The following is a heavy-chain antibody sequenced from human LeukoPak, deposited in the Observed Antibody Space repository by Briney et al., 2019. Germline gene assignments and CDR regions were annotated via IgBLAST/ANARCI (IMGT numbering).Heavy chain of an antibody. CDR2: MSPNSGNT. CDR1: GYTFTSYD. V-gene: IGHV1-8*01. J-gene: IGHJ6*02. CDR3: ARYADFWSGYHYYYYGMDV. Sequence: GASVKVSCKASGYTFTSYDINWMRQATGQGLEWMGWMSPNSGNTGYAQKFQGRVTMTRDTSIGTAYLELSSLRSEDSAVYYCARYADFWSGYHYYYYGMDVWGQGTTVTVSS. D-gene: IGHD3-3*01.